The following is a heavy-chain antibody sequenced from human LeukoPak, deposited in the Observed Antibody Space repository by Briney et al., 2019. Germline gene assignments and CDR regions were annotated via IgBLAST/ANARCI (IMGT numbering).Heavy chain of an antibody. V-gene: IGHV1-2*04. CDR2: INPNSGGT. Sequence: ASVKVSCKASGYTFTGYYMHWVRQAPGQGLEWMGWINPNSGGTNYAQKFQGWVTMTRDTSISTAYMELSRLRSDDTAVYYCARVSSLPSWYSSRRGDAFDIWGQGTMVTVSS. D-gene: IGHD6-13*01. CDR1: GYTFTGYY. J-gene: IGHJ3*02. CDR3: ARVSSLPSWYSSRRGDAFDI.